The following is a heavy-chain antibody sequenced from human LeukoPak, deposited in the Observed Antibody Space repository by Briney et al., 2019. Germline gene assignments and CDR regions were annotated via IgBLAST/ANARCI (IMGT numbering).Heavy chain of an antibody. V-gene: IGHV4-34*01. CDR3: ARRYDYYYYYIDV. D-gene: IGHD3-22*01. Sequence: SETLSLTCAVSGGSFSSYYWTWIRQPPGKGLEWIGEINHSETTHYNPSLKSRVTISVDTSKNQFSLKLSSVTAADTAVYYCARRYDYYYYYIDVWGKGTTVTVSS. J-gene: IGHJ6*03. CDR1: GGSFSSYY. CDR2: INHSETT.